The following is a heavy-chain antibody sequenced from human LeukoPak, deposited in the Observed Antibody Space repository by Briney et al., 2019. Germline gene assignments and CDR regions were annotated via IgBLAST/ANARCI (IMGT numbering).Heavy chain of an antibody. V-gene: IGHV3-7*01. CDR3: ARDDGGAFVY. CDR2: IKQDGSEK. D-gene: IGHD3-16*01. CDR1: GFTLSSYW. Sequence: GGSLRLSCAASGFTLSSYWMSWVRQAPGKGLEWVANIKQDGSEKYYVDSVKGRFTISRDNAKNSLYLQMNSLRAEDTAVYYCARDDGGAFVYWGQGTLVTVSS. J-gene: IGHJ4*02.